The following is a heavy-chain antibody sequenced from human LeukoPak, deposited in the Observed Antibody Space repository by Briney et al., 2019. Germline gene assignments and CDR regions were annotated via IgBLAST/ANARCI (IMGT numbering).Heavy chain of an antibody. D-gene: IGHD4-17*01. Sequence: ASVKVSCKASGGTFSSYAISWVRQAPGQGLELMGGIIPIFGTANYAQKFQGRVTITADESTSTAYMELSSLRSEDTAVYYCARDPLYGDYQKYYFDYWGQGTLVTVSS. CDR1: GGTFSSYA. CDR2: IIPIFGTA. CDR3: ARDPLYGDYQKYYFDY. V-gene: IGHV1-69*13. J-gene: IGHJ4*02.